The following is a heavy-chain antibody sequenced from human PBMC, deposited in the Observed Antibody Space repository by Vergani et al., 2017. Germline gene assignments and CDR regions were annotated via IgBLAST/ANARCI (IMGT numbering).Heavy chain of an antibody. CDR1: GGSFSGYY. CDR3: ARGGVRGDILTPIDY. Sequence: QLQLQQWGAGLLKPSETLSLPCAVYGGSFSGYYWSWIRQPPGKGLEWIGEINHSGSTNYNPSLKSRVTISVDTSKNQFSLKLSSVTDADTAVYYCARGGVRGDILTPIDYWGQGTLVTVSS. V-gene: IGHV4-34*01. J-gene: IGHJ4*02. D-gene: IGHD3-9*01. CDR2: INHSGST.